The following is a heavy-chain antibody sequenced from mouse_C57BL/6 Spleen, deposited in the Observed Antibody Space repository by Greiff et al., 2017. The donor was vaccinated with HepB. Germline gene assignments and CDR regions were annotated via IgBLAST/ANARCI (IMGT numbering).Heavy chain of an antibody. CDR2: INPNYGTT. D-gene: IGHD1-1*01. Sequence: LVESGPELVKPGASVKISCKASGYSFTDYNMNWVKQSNGKSLEWIGVINPNYGTTSYNQKFKGKATLTVDQSSSTAYMQLNSLTSEDSAVYYCARTTTVAPHWYFDVWGTGTTVTVSS. J-gene: IGHJ1*03. V-gene: IGHV1-39*01. CDR1: GYSFTDYN. CDR3: ARTTTVAPHWYFDV.